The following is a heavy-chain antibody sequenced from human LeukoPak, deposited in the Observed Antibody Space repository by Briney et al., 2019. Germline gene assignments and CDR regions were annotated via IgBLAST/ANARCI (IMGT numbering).Heavy chain of an antibody. CDR3: ARDLHCSGGSCRDY. V-gene: IGHV4-59*01. J-gene: IGHJ4*02. CDR1: GGSISSYY. CDR2: IYYSGST. Sequence: TSETLSLTCAVSGGSISSYYWSWIRQPPGKGLEWIGYIYYSGSTNYNPSLKSRVTISVDTSKNQFSLKLSSVTAADTAVYYCARDLHCSGGSCRDYWGQGTLVTVSS. D-gene: IGHD2-15*01.